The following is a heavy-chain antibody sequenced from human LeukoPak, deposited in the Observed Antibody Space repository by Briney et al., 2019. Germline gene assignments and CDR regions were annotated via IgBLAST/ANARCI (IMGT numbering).Heavy chain of an antibody. D-gene: IGHD6-19*01. V-gene: IGHV1-46*01. CDR2: INPSGGST. CDR1: GYTFTSYY. Sequence: ASVKVSCKASGYTFTSYYMHWVRQAPGQGLEWMGIINPSGGSTSYAQKFQGRVTMTRDMSTSTVYMELSSLRSEDTAVYYCVRFGRIAVAGTGDWGQGTLVTVSS. J-gene: IGHJ4*02. CDR3: VRFGRIAVAGTGD.